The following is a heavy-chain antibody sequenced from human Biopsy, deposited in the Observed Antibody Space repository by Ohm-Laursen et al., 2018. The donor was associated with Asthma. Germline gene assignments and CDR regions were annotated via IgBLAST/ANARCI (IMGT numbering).Heavy chain of an antibody. D-gene: IGHD3-10*01. Sequence: SSVKVSCKTSGYTFNNAGITWVRQAPGQGLEWMGWTSVYNGNTKVAQKLQDRVTMITDTSTSTAYMELRSLRSDDTAVYFCARAVDYSHYYGIDVWGQGTTVTVS. V-gene: IGHV1-18*01. CDR2: TSVYNGNT. CDR1: GYTFNNAG. CDR3: ARAVDYSHYYGIDV. J-gene: IGHJ6*02.